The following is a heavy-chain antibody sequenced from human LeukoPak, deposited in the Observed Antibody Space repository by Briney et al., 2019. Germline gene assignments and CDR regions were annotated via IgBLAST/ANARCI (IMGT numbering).Heavy chain of an antibody. D-gene: IGHD2-15*01. CDR1: GYTFTHFD. CDR3: ARKRGGCYPD. V-gene: IGHV1-18*01. J-gene: IGHJ4*02. CDR2: ISPYNGDT. Sequence: GASVKVSCKASGYTFTHFDISWVRQAPGQGLEWMGGISPYNGDTYYAQNLQGRVTVTTDTSTRTAYMELKSLTSDDTAVYYCARKRGGCYPDWGQGTLVTVSS.